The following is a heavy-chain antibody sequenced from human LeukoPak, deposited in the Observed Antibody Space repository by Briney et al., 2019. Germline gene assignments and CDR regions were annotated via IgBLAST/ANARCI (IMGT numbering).Heavy chain of an antibody. J-gene: IGHJ3*02. CDR2: ISGSGGSA. D-gene: IGHD2-15*01. V-gene: IGHV3-23*01. Sequence: GGSLRLSCAASGFTFSSYAMSWVRQAPGKGLAWVSAISGSGGSAYYADSVKGRFTISRDNSKNTLYLQMNSLRAEDTAVYYCAKDLGRSGGSWRDAFDIWGQGTMVTVSS. CDR3: AKDLGRSGGSWRDAFDI. CDR1: GFTFSSYA.